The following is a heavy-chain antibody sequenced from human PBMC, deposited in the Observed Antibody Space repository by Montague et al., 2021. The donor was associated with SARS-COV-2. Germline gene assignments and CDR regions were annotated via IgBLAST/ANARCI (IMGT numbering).Heavy chain of an antibody. CDR1: GDSVSSNSAT. J-gene: IGHJ4*02. Sequence: CAISGDSVSSNSATWHWIRQSPSRGLEWLGRTYYRSRWSNDYAVSVRSRIIINPDTSTNQFSLQLSSVTPEDTAVYFCARERWAVGFSFGYWGQGTLVTVSS. CDR2: TYYRSRWSN. D-gene: IGHD1-26*01. CDR3: ARERWAVGFSFGY. V-gene: IGHV6-1*01.